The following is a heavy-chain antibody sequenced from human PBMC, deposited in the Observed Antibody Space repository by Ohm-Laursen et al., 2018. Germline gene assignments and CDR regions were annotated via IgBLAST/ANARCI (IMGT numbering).Heavy chain of an antibody. Sequence: SLRLSCTASGFTFSDYAMTWVRQAPGRGLEWVSGITDRSGNTYYADSVKGRFTISRDNSKNTLYLQMNSLRPEDTALYYCTKGSYISSFEGVHWGQGTLVTVSS. CDR1: GFTFSDYA. V-gene: IGHV3-23*01. D-gene: IGHD3-3*02. CDR2: ITDRSGNT. CDR3: TKGSYISSFEGVH. J-gene: IGHJ4*02.